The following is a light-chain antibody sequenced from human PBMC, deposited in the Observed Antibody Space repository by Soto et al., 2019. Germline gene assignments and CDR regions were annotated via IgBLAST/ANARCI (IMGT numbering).Light chain of an antibody. CDR3: QQYNNWPRRT. Sequence: EIVMTQSPATLSVSPGERATLSCRASQSVSSNLAWYQQKPGQAPRLLIYGASTRATGIPARFSGSGSGTEFTLTISSLQSEDFAVYYYQQYNNWPRRTFGQGTKLEIK. CDR2: GAS. V-gene: IGKV3-15*01. J-gene: IGKJ2*01. CDR1: QSVSSN.